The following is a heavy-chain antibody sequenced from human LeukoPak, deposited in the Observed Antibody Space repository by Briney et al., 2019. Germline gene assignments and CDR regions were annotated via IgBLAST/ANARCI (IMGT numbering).Heavy chain of an antibody. CDR1: GGTFNSYA. Sequence: SVKVSCKASGGTFNSYAISWVRQAPGQGLEWMGGIIPIFGTANYAQKFQGRVTITTDESTSTAYMELSSLRSEGTAVYYCARGYWGAHYYYYYMDVWGKGTTVTVSS. CDR3: ARGYWGAHYYYYYMDV. CDR2: IIPIFGTA. J-gene: IGHJ6*03. V-gene: IGHV1-69*05. D-gene: IGHD7-27*01.